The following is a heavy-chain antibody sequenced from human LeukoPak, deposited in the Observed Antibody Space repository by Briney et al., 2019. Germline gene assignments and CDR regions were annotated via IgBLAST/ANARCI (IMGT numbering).Heavy chain of an antibody. J-gene: IGHJ4*02. CDR3: ARSEWWTFSDY. V-gene: IGHV1-46*01. D-gene: IGHD2-15*01. CDR2: INLSGGTT. Sequence: ASVKVSCKASGYTFTSYYMRWVRQAPGQGLEWMGIINLSGGTTRYAQNFQGRVTLTRDTSTSTAYMDLSNLRSEDTAVYYCARSEWWTFSDYWGQGTLVTVSS. CDR1: GYTFTSYY.